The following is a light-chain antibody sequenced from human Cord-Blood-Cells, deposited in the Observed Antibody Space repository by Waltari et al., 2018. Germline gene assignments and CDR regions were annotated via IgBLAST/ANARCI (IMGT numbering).Light chain of an antibody. CDR2: DVV. Sequence: QSALTQPASVSGSPGQSIPISCTGTSSDVGGYNYVSWYQQHPGKAPKLMIYDVVNRPSGVSNRFSGSKSGNTASLTISGLQAEDEADYYGSSYTSISTLVFGTGTKVTVL. J-gene: IGLJ1*01. V-gene: IGLV2-14*03. CDR1: SSDVGGYNY. CDR3: SSYTSISTLV.